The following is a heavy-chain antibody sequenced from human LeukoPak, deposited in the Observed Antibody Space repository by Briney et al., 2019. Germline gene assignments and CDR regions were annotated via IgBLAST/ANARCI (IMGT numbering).Heavy chain of an antibody. V-gene: IGHV3-53*01. D-gene: IGHD1-26*01. CDR3: ARDLSGSNGMDV. CDR1: GFTVSSNY. Sequence: GGSLRLSCAASGFTVSSNYMSWVRQAPGKGLEWVSVIYSGGSTYYADSVKGRFTISRDNSKNTLCLQMNSLRAEDTAVYYCARDLSGSNGMDVWGQGTTVTVSS. J-gene: IGHJ6*02. CDR2: IYSGGST.